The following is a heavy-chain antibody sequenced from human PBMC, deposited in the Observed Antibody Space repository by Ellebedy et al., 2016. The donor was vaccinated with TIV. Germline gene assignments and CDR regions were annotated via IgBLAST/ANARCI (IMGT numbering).Heavy chain of an antibody. V-gene: IGHV1-2*02. J-gene: IGHJ6*02. CDR1: GYIFTAYY. CDR3: ARVRRGSSGMDV. D-gene: IGHD6-19*01. Sequence: ASVKVSCKTSGYIFTAYYIHWVRQAPGQGLEWMGWINPDSGVTNFAQKFQGRVTMTRDTSVNTAYMELSRLEFDDTAVYYCARVRRGSSGMDVWGQGTTVTVS. CDR2: INPDSGVT.